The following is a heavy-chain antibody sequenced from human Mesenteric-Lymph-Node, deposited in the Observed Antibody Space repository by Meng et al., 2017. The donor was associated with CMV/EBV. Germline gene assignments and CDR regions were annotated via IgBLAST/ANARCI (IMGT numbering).Heavy chain of an antibody. CDR3: ARGVGTEYQLLPLRY. J-gene: IGHJ4*02. CDR2: IYSGGYT. CDR1: GFTVSSNY. Sequence: GGSLRLSCAASGFTVSSNYMSWVRQAPGKGLEWVSVIYSGGYTYYADSVKGRFTISRDNSKNTLYLQMNSLRAEDTAVYYCARGVGTEYQLLPLRYWGQGTLVTVSP. D-gene: IGHD2-2*01. V-gene: IGHV3-53*01.